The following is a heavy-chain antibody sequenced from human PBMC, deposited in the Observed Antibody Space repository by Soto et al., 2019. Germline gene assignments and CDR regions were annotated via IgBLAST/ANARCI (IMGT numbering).Heavy chain of an antibody. CDR1: GGSISSSSYY. CDR3: ARQNQFYSSSLGPPSWFDP. J-gene: IGHJ5*02. V-gene: IGHV4-39*01. Sequence: PSETLSLTCTVSGGSISSSSYYWGWIRQPPGKGLEWIGSIYYSGSTYYNPSLKSRVTISVDTSKNQFSLKLSSVTAADTAVYYCARQNQFYSSSLGPPSWFDPWGQGTLVTVS. D-gene: IGHD6-13*01. CDR2: IYYSGST.